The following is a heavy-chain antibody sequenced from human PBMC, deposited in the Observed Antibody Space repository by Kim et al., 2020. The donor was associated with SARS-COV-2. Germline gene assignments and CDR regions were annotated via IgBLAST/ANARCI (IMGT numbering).Heavy chain of an antibody. CDR3: AGGGSGSTHFDY. Sequence: YSDPSLKNRVTISVETSKNRFSLKLGSVTAADTAVYYCAGGGSGSTHFDYWGQGTLVTVSS. J-gene: IGHJ4*02. V-gene: IGHV4-31*02. D-gene: IGHD3-10*01.